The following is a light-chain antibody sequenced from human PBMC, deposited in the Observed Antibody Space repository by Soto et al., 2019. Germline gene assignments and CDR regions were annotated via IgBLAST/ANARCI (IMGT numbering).Light chain of an antibody. Sequence: EIGLAQCPGTLSLSVGEGATLSCRAGQSVSSSQLAWYQQKPGQAPRLLIYDASKRATGIPARFSGSGSGTNLTLTISSLEPEDFAAYYCQHGPRSKVTFAQGTRLEIK. CDR1: QSVSSSQ. J-gene: IGKJ5*01. CDR2: DAS. CDR3: QHGPRSKVT. V-gene: IGKV3-20*01.